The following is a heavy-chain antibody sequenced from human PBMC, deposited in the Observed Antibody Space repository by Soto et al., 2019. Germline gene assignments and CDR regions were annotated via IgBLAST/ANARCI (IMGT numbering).Heavy chain of an antibody. V-gene: IGHV1-18*04. CDR1: GYTFTSYG. CDR3: ARGWVSGWFLNWFDP. Sequence: ASVKVSCKASGYTFTSYGISWVLQAPGQGLEWMGWISAYNGNTNYAQKLQGRVTMTTDTSTSTAYMELRSLRSDDTAVYYCARGWVSGWFLNWFDPWGQGTLVTVSS. J-gene: IGHJ5*02. CDR2: ISAYNGNT. D-gene: IGHD6-19*01.